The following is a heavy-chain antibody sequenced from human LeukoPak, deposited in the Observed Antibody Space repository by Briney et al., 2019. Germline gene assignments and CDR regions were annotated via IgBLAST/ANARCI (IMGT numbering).Heavy chain of an antibody. Sequence: SETLSLTCTVSGGSISSYYWGWIRQPPGKGLEWIGSIYYSGSTYYNPSLKSRVTISVDTSKNQFSLKLSSVTAADTAVYYCARDSGENWFDPWGQGTLVTVSS. J-gene: IGHJ5*02. CDR2: IYYSGST. V-gene: IGHV4-39*07. D-gene: IGHD3-10*01. CDR3: ARDSGENWFDP. CDR1: GGSISSYY.